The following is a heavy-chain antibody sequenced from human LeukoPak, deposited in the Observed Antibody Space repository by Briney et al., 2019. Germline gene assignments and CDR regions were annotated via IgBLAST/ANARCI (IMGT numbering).Heavy chain of an antibody. D-gene: IGHD2-15*01. Sequence: GGSLRLSCAASGFTSSSYWMHWVRQAPGKGLVWVSRITSDGSNTKYADSVQGRVNISRDNAKNTLYLQMNSLRVEDTAVYYCVGCSSGSCPIWGQGTMVTVFS. J-gene: IGHJ3*02. CDR3: VGCSSGSCPI. V-gene: IGHV3-74*03. CDR1: GFTSSSYW. CDR2: ITSDGSNT.